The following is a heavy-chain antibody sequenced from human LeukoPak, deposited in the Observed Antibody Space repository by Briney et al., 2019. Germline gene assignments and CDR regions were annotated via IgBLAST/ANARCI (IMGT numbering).Heavy chain of an antibody. V-gene: IGHV4-59*12. D-gene: IGHD3-10*01. CDR1: GGSISSYY. CDR2: IYHSGST. CDR3: ARGGLGYYYGSGMAYGMDV. Sequence: SETLSLTCTVSGGSISSYYWSWIRQPPGKGLEWIGYIYHSGSTYYNPSLKSRVTISVDRSKNQFSLKLSSVTAADTAVYYCARGGLGYYYGSGMAYGMDVWGQGTTVTVSS. J-gene: IGHJ6*02.